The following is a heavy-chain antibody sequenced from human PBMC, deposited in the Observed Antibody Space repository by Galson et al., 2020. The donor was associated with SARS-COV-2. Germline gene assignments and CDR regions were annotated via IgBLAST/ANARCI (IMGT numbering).Heavy chain of an antibody. Sequence: GESLKISCAVSGFTFRNYWMSWVRQAPGKGLEGVANIKSDGSEKYYVDSVKGRFTISRDNAKNSLYLQMNSLRAEDTAVYYCARLNSPWYFDVWGRGSLVTVSS. J-gene: IGHJ2*01. D-gene: IGHD2-15*01. CDR3: ARLNSPWYFDV. CDR1: GFTFRNYW. CDR2: IKSDGSEK. V-gene: IGHV3-7*03.